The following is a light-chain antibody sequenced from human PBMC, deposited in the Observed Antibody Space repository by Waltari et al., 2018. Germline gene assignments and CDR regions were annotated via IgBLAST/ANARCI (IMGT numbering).Light chain of an antibody. CDR1: QGISDY. CDR3: QQTLHAPWT. J-gene: IGKJ1*01. Sequence: DIQVIQSPSSLSASVGDRVTITCRPSQGISDYLNWYQQKSGSAPKLLIYSASTLNRGVPSRFSGTESGTYFTLTIDGLQPDDFATYFCQQTLHAPWTFGQGTRV. V-gene: IGKV1-39*01. CDR2: SAS.